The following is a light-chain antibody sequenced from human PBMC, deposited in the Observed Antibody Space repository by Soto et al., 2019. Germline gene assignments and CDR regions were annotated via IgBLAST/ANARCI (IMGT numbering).Light chain of an antibody. CDR3: QVWDRSTVV. CDR1: NIGGRN. V-gene: IGLV3-9*01. Sequence: SYELTQPLSVSVALGQTATITRGGDNIGGRNVHWYQLNPGQAPVLVIYRDTNRPSGIPERFSGSNSGNTATLAISGVQAGDDADYYCQVWDRSTVVFGGGTKLTVL. J-gene: IGLJ3*02. CDR2: RDT.